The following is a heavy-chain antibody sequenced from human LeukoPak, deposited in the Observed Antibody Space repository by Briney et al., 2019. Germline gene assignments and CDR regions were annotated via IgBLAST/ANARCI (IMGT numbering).Heavy chain of an antibody. J-gene: IGHJ4*02. CDR2: INYSGST. V-gene: IGHV4-38-2*02. Sequence: SETLSLTCSVSGYSIRSGYQWGWIRQAPGKGLEWIGSINYSGSTYYNPSLKSRVTISVDTSKNQFSLKLSSVTAADTAVYYCARVGRGYDYVWGSYRPPGDFDYWGQGTLVTVSS. CDR1: GYSIRSGYQ. D-gene: IGHD3-16*02. CDR3: ARVGRGYDYVWGSYRPPGDFDY.